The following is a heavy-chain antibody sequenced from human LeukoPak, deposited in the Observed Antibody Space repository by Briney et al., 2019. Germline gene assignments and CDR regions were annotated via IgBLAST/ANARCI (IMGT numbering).Heavy chain of an antibody. D-gene: IGHD3-10*01. CDR1: GFTFSSYS. V-gene: IGHV3-21*01. CDR3: ARARLPSYYYGSGSPDY. J-gene: IGHJ4*02. CDR2: ISSSSSYI. Sequence: GGSLRLSCAASGFTFSSYSMNWVRQAPGKGLEWVSSISSSSSYIYYADSVKGRFTISRDNAKNSLYLQMNSLGAEDTAVYYCARARLPSYYYGSGSPDYWGQGTLVTVSS.